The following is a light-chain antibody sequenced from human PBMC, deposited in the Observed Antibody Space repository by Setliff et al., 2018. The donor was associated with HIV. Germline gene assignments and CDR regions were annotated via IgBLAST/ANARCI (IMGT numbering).Light chain of an antibody. Sequence: QSVLTQPRSVSGSPGQSVTISCTGTSSDVGGYNYVSWYQQHPGKAPKLKIYDVSKRPSGVPDRFSGSKSGNTASLTIPGLQAEDEADYYCCSYAGSYTYSFGTGTKVTVL. J-gene: IGLJ1*01. CDR3: CSYAGSYTYS. CDR1: SSDVGGYNY. V-gene: IGLV2-11*01. CDR2: DVS.